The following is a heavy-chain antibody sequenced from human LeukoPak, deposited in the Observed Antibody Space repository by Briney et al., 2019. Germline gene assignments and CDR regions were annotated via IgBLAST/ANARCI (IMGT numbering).Heavy chain of an antibody. Sequence: SETLSLTCAVYGGSFSGFYWNWIRQPPGKGLEWIGEINHSGSTDHNPSLKSRVTISVDTSKNQFSLKVTPVTAADTAVYYCAQIAVAGAVTLDYWGQGTLVTVSS. CDR3: AQIAVAGAVTLDY. V-gene: IGHV4-34*01. CDR1: GGSFSGFY. J-gene: IGHJ4*02. CDR2: INHSGST. D-gene: IGHD6-19*01.